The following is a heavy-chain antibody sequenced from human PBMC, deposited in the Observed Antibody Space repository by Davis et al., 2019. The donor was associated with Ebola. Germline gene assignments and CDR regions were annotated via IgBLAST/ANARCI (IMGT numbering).Heavy chain of an antibody. CDR3: TTDFHPDELGFCTRTTCLNAFDI. Sequence: PGGSLRLSCAASGFSFINAWMTWVRQAPGKGLEWLGRIESKIDGGRTDYAAPVKGRFTISRDDSKNTLYLQMNSLKTEDTAVYFCTTDFHPDELGFCTRTTCLNAFDIWGPGTVVTVSS. CDR1: GFSFINAW. CDR2: IESKIDGGRT. D-gene: IGHD2-2*01. J-gene: IGHJ3*02. V-gene: IGHV3-15*04.